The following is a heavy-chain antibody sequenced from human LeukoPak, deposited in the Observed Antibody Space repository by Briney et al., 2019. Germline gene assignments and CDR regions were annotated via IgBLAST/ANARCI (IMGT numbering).Heavy chain of an antibody. CDR1: GASINNNY. J-gene: IGHJ2*01. V-gene: IGHV4-59*01. D-gene: IGHD1-14*01. CDR2: IYSNGST. CDR3: ASGTFDGPLYGTYWYFHV. Sequence: SETLSLTCAVSGASINNNYWTWVRQPPGKGLEWIGYIYSNGSTNYNPSPKGRVTMSIETSKNQFSLQLPSVTAADTAVYYCASGTFDGPLYGTYWYFHVWGRGTLVTVSP.